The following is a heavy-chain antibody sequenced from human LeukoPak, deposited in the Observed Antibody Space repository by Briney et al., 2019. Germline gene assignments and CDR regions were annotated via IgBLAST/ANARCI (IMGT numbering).Heavy chain of an antibody. J-gene: IGHJ1*01. CDR2: IYPGDSDT. D-gene: IGHD1-1*01. CDR3: ARRDNGEYFHH. Sequence: GESLKISCKASGYTLTSNWIAWVRQVPGKGLEWMGIIYPGDSDTRYRPSFQGQVTISADKSIGTAYLQWSSLKASDIAMYYCARRDNGEYFHHWGQGTLVTVSS. V-gene: IGHV5-51*01. CDR1: GYTLTSNW.